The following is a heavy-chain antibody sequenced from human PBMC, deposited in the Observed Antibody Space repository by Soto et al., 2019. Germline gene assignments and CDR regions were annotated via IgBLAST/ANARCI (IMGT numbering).Heavy chain of an antibody. CDR2: LYYGRSA. D-gene: IGHD3-22*01. CDR3: ALRSMAVVPEY. V-gene: IGHV4-59*01. Sequence: QVQLQESGPGLVKPSETLSLTCAVSGDSISSYYCMWIRQPPGKGLESIGYLYYGRSANYNPSLKSRVTLSVDTSTNQGALTLSSMTAADTAVYYCALRSMAVVPEYWGQGTLVTVSS. J-gene: IGHJ4*02. CDR1: GDSISSYY.